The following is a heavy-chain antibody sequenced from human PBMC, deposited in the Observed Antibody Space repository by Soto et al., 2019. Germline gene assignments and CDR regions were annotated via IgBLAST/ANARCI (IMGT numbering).Heavy chain of an antibody. CDR2: IYHSGST. V-gene: IGHV4-30-2*01. D-gene: IGHD2-15*01. CDR3: ARESVARLIDY. J-gene: IGHJ4*02. Sequence: PSETLSLTCAVSGGSISSGGYSWSWIRQPPGKGLEWIGYIYHSGSTYYNPSLKSRVTISVDRSKNQFSLKLSSVTAADTAVYYCARESVARLIDYWGQGTLVTVSS. CDR1: GGSISSGGYS.